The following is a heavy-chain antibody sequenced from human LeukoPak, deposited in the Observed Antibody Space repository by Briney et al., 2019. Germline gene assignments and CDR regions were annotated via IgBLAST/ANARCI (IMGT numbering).Heavy chain of an antibody. CDR1: GGSIGSGGYY. D-gene: IGHD2-8*01. Sequence: SETLSLTCTVSGGSIGSGGYYWSWIRQHPGKGLEWIGYIYYSGSTYYNPSLKSRVTISVDTSKNQFSLKLSSVTAADTAVYYCATSRMLRNWFDPWGQGTLVTVSS. V-gene: IGHV4-31*03. J-gene: IGHJ5*02. CDR3: ATSRMLRNWFDP. CDR2: IYYSGST.